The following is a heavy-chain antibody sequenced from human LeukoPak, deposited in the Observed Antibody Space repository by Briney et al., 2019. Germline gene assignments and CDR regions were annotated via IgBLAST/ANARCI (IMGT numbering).Heavy chain of an antibody. J-gene: IGHJ4*02. Sequence: GSLRLSCAASGFTFNSYAMSWVRQAPGKGLEWVSTISGTGGSTYYTDSVKGRFTISRDNSKNTLYLQMNNLRAEDTAVYYCARDPGYSGSYYDWLDYWGQGTLVTVSS. CDR2: ISGTGGST. CDR3: ARDPGYSGSYYDWLDY. D-gene: IGHD1-26*01. CDR1: GFTFNSYA. V-gene: IGHV3-23*01.